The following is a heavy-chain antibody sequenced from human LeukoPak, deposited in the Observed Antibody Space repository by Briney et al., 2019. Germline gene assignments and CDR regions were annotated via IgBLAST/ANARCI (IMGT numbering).Heavy chain of an antibody. Sequence: GASVKVSCKASGGTFSSYAISWVRQAPGQGLEWMGGIIPIFGTANYAQKFQGRVTTTADESTSTAYMELSSLRSEDTAVYYCARATYYYDSSGYYGRSDAFDIWGQGTTVTVSS. V-gene: IGHV1-69*13. CDR3: ARATYYYDSSGYYGRSDAFDI. CDR1: GGTFSSYA. D-gene: IGHD3-22*01. CDR2: IIPIFGTA. J-gene: IGHJ3*02.